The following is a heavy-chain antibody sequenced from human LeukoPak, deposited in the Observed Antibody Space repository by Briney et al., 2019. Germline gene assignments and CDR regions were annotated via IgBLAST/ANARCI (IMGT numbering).Heavy chain of an antibody. CDR2: ISGSGGST. Sequence: GGSLRLSCAASGFTFSSYAMNWVRQAPGKGLEWVSAISGSGGSTYYADSVKGRFTISRDNSKNTLYLQMNSLRAEDTAVYYCAKGSMYYYDSSGYYIFDYWGQGTLVTVSS. CDR3: AKGSMYYYDSSGYYIFDY. D-gene: IGHD3-22*01. CDR1: GFTFSSYA. V-gene: IGHV3-23*01. J-gene: IGHJ4*02.